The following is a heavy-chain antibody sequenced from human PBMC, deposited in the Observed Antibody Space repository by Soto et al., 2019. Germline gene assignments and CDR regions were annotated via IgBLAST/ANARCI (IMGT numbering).Heavy chain of an antibody. CDR1: GFTFRSYS. Sequence: GGSLRLSCAVSGFTFRSYSMHWVRQSPGKGLEWISYISSGGDTKYYADSVTGRFTISRDNAKNSLFLQMSSLRAEDTAGYYCARAFMWMDDWGQGTLVTVSS. J-gene: IGHJ4*02. CDR2: ISSGGDTK. D-gene: IGHD5-12*01. V-gene: IGHV3-48*01. CDR3: ARAFMWMDD.